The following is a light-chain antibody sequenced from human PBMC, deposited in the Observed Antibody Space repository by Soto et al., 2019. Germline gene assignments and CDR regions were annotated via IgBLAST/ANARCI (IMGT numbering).Light chain of an antibody. J-gene: IGLJ1*01. V-gene: IGLV2-11*01. Sequence: ALTQPRSVSGSPGQSVTISCTGPTIDDGTSNYVSWYQQHPGKVLKLMIYDVSERPSGVPDRFSGSKSGNTASLTISGLQPEDEADYYCCSYAVTFYVFGTGTKVTVL. CDR1: TIDDGTSNY. CDR2: DVS. CDR3: CSYAVTFYV.